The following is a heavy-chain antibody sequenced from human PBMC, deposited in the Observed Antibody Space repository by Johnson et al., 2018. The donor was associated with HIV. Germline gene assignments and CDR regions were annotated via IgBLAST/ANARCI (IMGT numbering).Heavy chain of an antibody. V-gene: IGHV3-64*01. J-gene: IGHJ3*02. D-gene: IGHD3-10*01. CDR3: ARDTKSGSYLEGTGAFDI. Sequence: VQLVESGGGCAQPGGSLRLSCAVSGFTFSSYAMHWVRQAPGKGLEYVSAISSNGGSTYYANSVKGRFTISRDNSKNTLYLQMGSLRAEDMAVYYCARDTKSGSYLEGTGAFDIWGQGTMVTVSS. CDR1: GFTFSSYA. CDR2: ISSNGGST.